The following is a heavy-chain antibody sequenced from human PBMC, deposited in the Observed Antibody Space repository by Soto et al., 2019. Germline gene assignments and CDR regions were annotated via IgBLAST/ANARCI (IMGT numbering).Heavy chain of an antibody. J-gene: IGHJ4*02. D-gene: IGHD3-9*01. CDR3: AKALPAPRSIRILTGPFDY. V-gene: IGHV3-23*01. CDR2: ISGSGGST. CDR1: GFTFSSYA. Sequence: PAGSLRLSCAASGFTFSSYAMSWVRQAPGKGLEWVSAISGSGGSTYYADSVKGRFTISRDNSKNTLYLQMNSLRAEDTAVYYCAKALPAPRSIRILTGPFDYWGQGTLVTVSS.